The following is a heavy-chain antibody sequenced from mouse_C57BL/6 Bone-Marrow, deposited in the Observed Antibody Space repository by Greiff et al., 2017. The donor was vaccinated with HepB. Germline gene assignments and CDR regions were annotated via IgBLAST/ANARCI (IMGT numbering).Heavy chain of an antibody. CDR2: IHPNSGST. CDR3: AREGAYSYYAMDY. V-gene: IGHV1-64*01. D-gene: IGHD2-10*01. Sequence: QVQLQQPGAELVKPGASVKLSCKASGYTFTSYWMHWVKQRPGQGLEWIGMIHPNSGSTNYNEKFKSKATLTVDKSSSTAYMQLSSLTSEDSAVYYCAREGAYSYYAMDYWGQGTSDTVSS. J-gene: IGHJ4*01. CDR1: GYTFTSYW.